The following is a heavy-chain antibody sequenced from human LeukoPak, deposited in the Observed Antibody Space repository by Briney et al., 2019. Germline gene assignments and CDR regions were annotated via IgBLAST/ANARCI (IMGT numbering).Heavy chain of an antibody. J-gene: IGHJ4*02. D-gene: IGHD3-16*02. CDR3: ARHWTYYDYVWGSYRPYYFDY. CDR1: DGSFSGYY. V-gene: IGHV4-34*01. Sequence: SETLSLTCAVYDGSFSGYYWSWIRQPPGKGLEWIGEINYSGSTNYNPSLKSRLIISVDTPKTQFSLKLRSVTAADTAVYYCARHWTYYDYVWGSYRPYYFDYWGQGTLVTVSS. CDR2: INYSGST.